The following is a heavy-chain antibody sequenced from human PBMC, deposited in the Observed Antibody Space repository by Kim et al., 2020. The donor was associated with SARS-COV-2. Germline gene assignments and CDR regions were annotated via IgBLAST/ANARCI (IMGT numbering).Heavy chain of an antibody. V-gene: IGHV1-2*02. CDR3: ARGSGYYCDF. Sequence: ASVKVSCKASGYTFIGYYIQWVRQTPGQGLEWMGWINPKSGEIKYAQRFQGRVTVTRDTSTTTASMDLRGLKSDDTAVYYCARGSGYYCDFCGQGTLVTV. J-gene: IGHJ4*02. CDR1: GYTFIGYY. CDR2: INPKSGEI.